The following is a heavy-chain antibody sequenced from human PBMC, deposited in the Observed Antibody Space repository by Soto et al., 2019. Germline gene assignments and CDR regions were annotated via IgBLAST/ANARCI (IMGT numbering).Heavy chain of an antibody. D-gene: IGHD2-15*01. V-gene: IGHV3-23*01. CDR1: GFTFSSYA. CDR2: ISGSGGST. Sequence: AGGSLRLSCAASGFTFSSYAMSWVRQAPGKGLEWVSAISGSGGSTYYADSVKGRFTISRDNSKNTLSLQMNSLTAEDTAVYFCAKRRGAGGHFDYWGQGALVTVSS. J-gene: IGHJ4*02. CDR3: AKRRGAGGHFDY.